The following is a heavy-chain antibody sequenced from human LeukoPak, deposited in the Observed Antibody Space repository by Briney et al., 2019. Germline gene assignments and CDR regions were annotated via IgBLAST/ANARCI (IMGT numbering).Heavy chain of an antibody. Sequence: SETLPLTCTVSGGSISSDYWSWIRQPPGKGLEWIGWISYSGSTTYNPSLKTRVTISLDTSKNQFSLKLSSVTAADTAVYYCARQASCSGTNCYPFDYWGQGTLVTV. CDR1: GGSISSDY. V-gene: IGHV4-59*08. CDR2: ISYSGST. CDR3: ARQASCSGTNCYPFDY. J-gene: IGHJ4*02. D-gene: IGHD2-2*01.